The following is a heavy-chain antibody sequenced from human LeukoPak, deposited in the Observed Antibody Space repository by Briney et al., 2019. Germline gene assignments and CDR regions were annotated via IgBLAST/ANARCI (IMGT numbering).Heavy chain of an antibody. J-gene: IGHJ4*02. D-gene: IGHD1-1*01. CDR3: ARHCADWNGDYFDY. V-gene: IGHV4-39*01. CDR2: IYYSGST. CDR1: GGSISSSSYY. Sequence: SETLSLTCTVSGGSISSSSYYWGWIRQPPGKGLEWIGSIYYSGSTYYNPSLKSRVTISVDTSKNQFSLKLSPVTAADTAVYYCARHCADWNGDYFDYWGQGTLVTVSS.